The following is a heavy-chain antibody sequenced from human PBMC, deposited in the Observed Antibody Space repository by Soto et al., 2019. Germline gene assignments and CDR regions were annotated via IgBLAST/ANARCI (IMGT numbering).Heavy chain of an antibody. J-gene: IGHJ4*02. CDR1: GGSISSGGYY. D-gene: IGHD5-18*01. V-gene: IGHV4-31*03. Sequence: QVQLQESGPGLVKPSQTLSLTCTVSGGSISSGGYYWSWIRQHPGKGLEWIGYIYYSGSTYYNPSLKSRVTIAVDTSKNRCSLKLSSVTAADTAVYYCARGSPTYSYGHDYWGQGTLVTVSS. CDR2: IYYSGST. CDR3: ARGSPTYSYGHDY.